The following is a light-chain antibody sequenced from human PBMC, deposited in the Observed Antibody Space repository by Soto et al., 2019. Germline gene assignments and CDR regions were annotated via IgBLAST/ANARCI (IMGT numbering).Light chain of an antibody. CDR2: GAS. Sequence: EKVLTQTPGTLSLSPGERATLSCRSGQTVRNNYLAWYQQKPGQAPRLLIYGASSRATGIPDRFSGSGSGTDFTLTISRLEPEDFAVYYCQQYGSFSITSGEGRLLEIK. CDR3: QQYGSFSIT. J-gene: IGKJ5*01. V-gene: IGKV3-20*01. CDR1: QTVRNNY.